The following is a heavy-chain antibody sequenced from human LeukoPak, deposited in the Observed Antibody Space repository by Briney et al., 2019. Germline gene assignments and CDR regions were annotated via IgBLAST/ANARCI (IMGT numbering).Heavy chain of an antibody. J-gene: IGHJ4*02. CDR1: GFTFDDYA. CDR2: ISWNSGSI. CDR3: AKDIMDSGSYYDY. Sequence: GRSLRLSCAASGFTFDDYAMHWVRQAPGKGLERVSGISWNSGSIGYADSVKGRFTISRDNAKNSLYLQMNSLRAEDTALYYCAKDIMDSGSYYDYWGQGTLVTVSS. V-gene: IGHV3-9*01. D-gene: IGHD1-26*01.